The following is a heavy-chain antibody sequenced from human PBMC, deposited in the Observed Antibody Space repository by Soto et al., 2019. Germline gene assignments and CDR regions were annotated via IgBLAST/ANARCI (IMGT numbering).Heavy chain of an antibody. Sequence: SVEGSCRASGYTFTSYYMHWGRQAPGQGLEWMGIINPSGGSTSYAQKFQGRVTMTRDTSTSTVYMELSSLRSEDTAVYYCARGDRAAAASGWGQGTLVTVYS. CDR1: GYTFTSYY. D-gene: IGHD6-13*01. CDR3: ARGDRAAAASG. J-gene: IGHJ4*02. CDR2: INPSGGST. V-gene: IGHV1-46*01.